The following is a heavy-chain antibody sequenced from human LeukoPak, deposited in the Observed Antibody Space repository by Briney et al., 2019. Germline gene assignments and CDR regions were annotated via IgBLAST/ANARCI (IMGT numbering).Heavy chain of an antibody. CDR1: GFTFSSYA. D-gene: IGHD6-19*01. V-gene: IGHV3-23*01. Sequence: GGSLRLSCAASGFTFSSYAMSWVRQAPGKGLEWVSAISASGGSTFYADSVKGRFTISRDNSKNTLYLQMNSLRGEDTAVYYCASSSSGWYKFDYWGQGTQVTVSS. J-gene: IGHJ4*02. CDR2: ISASGGST. CDR3: ASSSSGWYKFDY.